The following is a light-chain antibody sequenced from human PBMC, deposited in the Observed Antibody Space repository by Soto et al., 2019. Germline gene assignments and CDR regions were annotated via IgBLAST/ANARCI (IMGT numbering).Light chain of an antibody. Sequence: QSVLTQPPSLSGTPGQRGTISCSGSSSNIAGNTVNWYQPLPGTAPKLLIYINDQRPSGVPGRFSASTSGTSASLAISGLRSDDEADYYWATWDDDLNAAVFGGGTQLTVL. CDR1: SSNIAGNT. CDR3: ATWDDDLNAAV. J-gene: IGLJ7*01. V-gene: IGLV1-44*01. CDR2: IND.